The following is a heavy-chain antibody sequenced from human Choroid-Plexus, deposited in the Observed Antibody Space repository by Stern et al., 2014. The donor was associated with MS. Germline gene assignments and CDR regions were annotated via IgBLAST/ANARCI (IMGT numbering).Heavy chain of an antibody. D-gene: IGHD5-24*01. CDR1: GFNFNYYA. J-gene: IGHJ4*02. CDR2: TSYVGSNQ. Sequence: VQLVESGGGVVQPGRSLRLSCAASGFNFNYYAMHWVRQAPGKGLEWVASTSYVGSNQKYADSVKGRFTISRDNSKNTLYLQMNSLRAADTAVYYCAKDRWGDGYPIFDYWGQGTVVTVSS. CDR3: AKDRWGDGYPIFDY. V-gene: IGHV3-30*18.